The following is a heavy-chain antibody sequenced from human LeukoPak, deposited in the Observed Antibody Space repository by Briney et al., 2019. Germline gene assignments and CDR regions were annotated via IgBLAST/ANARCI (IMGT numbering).Heavy chain of an antibody. J-gene: IGHJ4*02. CDR3: AKGTAGRYCSGGSCYIFDY. D-gene: IGHD2-15*01. Sequence: GGSLRLSCAASGFTFSSYSMNWVRQAPGKGLEWVSSISSSSSYIYYADSVKGRFTISRDNAKNSLYLQMNSLRAEDTAVYYCAKGTAGRYCSGGSCYIFDYWGQGTLVTVSS. CDR1: GFTFSSYS. V-gene: IGHV3-21*04. CDR2: ISSSSSYI.